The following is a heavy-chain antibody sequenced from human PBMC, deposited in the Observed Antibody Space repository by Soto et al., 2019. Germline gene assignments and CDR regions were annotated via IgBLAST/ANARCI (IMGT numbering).Heavy chain of an antibody. Sequence: EVQLVESGGGLVKPGGSLRLSCAASGFTFSSYSMNWVRQAPGKGLEWVSSISSSSYIYYADSVKGRFTISRDNAKNSLYLQMNSPRAEDTAVYYCARDGRYCDARGAFDIWGQGTMVTVSS. V-gene: IGHV3-21*01. J-gene: IGHJ3*02. CDR1: GFTFSSYS. D-gene: IGHD3-9*01. CDR3: ARDGRYCDARGAFDI. CDR2: ISSSSYI.